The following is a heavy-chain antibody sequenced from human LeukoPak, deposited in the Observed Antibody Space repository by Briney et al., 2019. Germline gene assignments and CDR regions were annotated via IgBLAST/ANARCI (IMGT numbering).Heavy chain of an antibody. D-gene: IGHD1-14*01. Sequence: SETLSLTCTVSGGSISSSSYYWAWIRQPPGKGLEWIATIYYSGITYYSPSLKSRVTISVDTSKNQFSLKLNSVTAADTAVYYCASLRQSGINFDYWGQGTLVTVSS. CDR3: ASLRQSGINFDY. CDR2: IYYSGIT. V-gene: IGHV4-39*01. J-gene: IGHJ4*02. CDR1: GGSISSSSYY.